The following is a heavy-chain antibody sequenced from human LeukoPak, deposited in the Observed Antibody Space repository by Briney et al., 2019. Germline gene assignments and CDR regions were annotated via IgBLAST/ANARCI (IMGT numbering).Heavy chain of an antibody. J-gene: IGHJ4*02. CDR2: ISSDGNT. V-gene: IGHV4-39*01. CDR1: GDSVSSSSYY. Sequence: SETLSLTCTVSGDSVSSSSYYWDWIRQPPGKGLEWIGSISSDGNTHYNTSLKSRVTMSVDTSKNQFSLKLSSVTAADTAVYYCAVDGPYSSGYWGQGTLVTVSS. D-gene: IGHD6-25*01. CDR3: AVDGPYSSGY.